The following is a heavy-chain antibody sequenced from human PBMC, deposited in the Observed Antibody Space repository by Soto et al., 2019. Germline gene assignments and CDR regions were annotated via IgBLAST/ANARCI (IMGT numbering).Heavy chain of an antibody. V-gene: IGHV1-2*04. CDR3: ARDKGYSSGWYCRY. J-gene: IGHJ4*02. D-gene: IGHD6-19*01. Sequence: GASVKVSCKASGYTFTGYYMHWVRQAPGQGLEWMGWINPNSGGTNYAQKFQGWVTMTRDTSISTAYMELRSLRSDDTAVYYCARDKGYSSGWYCRYWGQGTLVTVSS. CDR2: INPNSGGT. CDR1: GYTFTGYY.